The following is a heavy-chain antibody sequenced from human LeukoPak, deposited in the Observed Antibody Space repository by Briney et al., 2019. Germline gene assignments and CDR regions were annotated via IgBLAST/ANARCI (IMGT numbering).Heavy chain of an antibody. CDR1: GFTFNTYS. V-gene: IGHV3-21*01. D-gene: IGHD6-19*01. J-gene: IGHJ6*03. CDR2: ISRTSESI. CDR3: ARDEWLVDYYYYYMDV. Sequence: GGSLRLSCAASGFTFNTYSMSWVRQAPGKGLEWVAIISRTSESIFYADSLKGRFTISRDNAKNSLYLQMNGLRAEDTAAYYCARDEWLVDYYYYYMDVWGKGTTVTVSS.